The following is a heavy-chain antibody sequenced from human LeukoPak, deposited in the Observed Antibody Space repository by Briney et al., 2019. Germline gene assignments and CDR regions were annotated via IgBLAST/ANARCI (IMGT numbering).Heavy chain of an antibody. Sequence: GASVKVSCKASGYTFVGYYLHWVRQAPGQGLEWMAWIDPYTGNTHYAQKFRGRITVTRDTSVSTTYMELTWLTSGDTARYYCAREYSASEHWGQGTLVTVSS. CDR3: AREYSASEH. CDR1: GYTFVGYY. J-gene: IGHJ4*02. CDR2: IDPYTGNT. D-gene: IGHD5-12*01. V-gene: IGHV1-2*02.